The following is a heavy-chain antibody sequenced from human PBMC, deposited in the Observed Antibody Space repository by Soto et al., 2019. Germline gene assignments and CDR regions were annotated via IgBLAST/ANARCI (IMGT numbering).Heavy chain of an antibody. J-gene: IGHJ4*02. Sequence: QVPLVESGGGVVQPGRSLRLSCAASGFTFSSNGMHWVRQAPGKGLEWVAVISYDGSSAYYADSVKGRFTISRDNSKNTLYLQMNSLRAEDTAVYYCAKDQGITIFGVVEYYFDNWGQGTLVTVSS. CDR1: GFTFSSNG. D-gene: IGHD3-3*01. CDR3: AKDQGITIFGVVEYYFDN. CDR2: ISYDGSSA. V-gene: IGHV3-30*18.